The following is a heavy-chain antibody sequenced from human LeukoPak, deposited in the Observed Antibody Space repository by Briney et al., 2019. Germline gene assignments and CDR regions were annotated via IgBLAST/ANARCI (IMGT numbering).Heavy chain of an antibody. CDR3: ARYCTFRTCSGTKYDY. V-gene: IGHV3-48*01. Sequence: GGSLRLCCAASGFTFSSYSMNWVRQAPGKGLEWVSYISSSSSTIYYADSVKGRFTISRDNANNSLYLQMNSLRAEDSAVYYCARYCTFRTCSGTKYDYWGQGTLVIVSS. CDR2: ISSSSSTI. J-gene: IGHJ4*02. D-gene: IGHD1-1*01. CDR1: GFTFSSYS.